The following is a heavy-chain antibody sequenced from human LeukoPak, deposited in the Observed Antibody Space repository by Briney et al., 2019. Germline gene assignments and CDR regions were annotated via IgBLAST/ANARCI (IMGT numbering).Heavy chain of an antibody. CDR2: LSNDGRSA. J-gene: IGHJ4*02. CDR3: AKQGSLSVTGADY. CDR1: GFAFNDYG. D-gene: IGHD2-8*02. Sequence: PGRSLRLSCAASGFAFNDYGMLWVRQTPGRGLESLTLLSNDGRSAYYADSVRGRFTISRDNSKNTVYLQIYSLRVEDTGVYYCAKQGSLSVTGADYWGQGTLVTVSS. V-gene: IGHV3-30*18.